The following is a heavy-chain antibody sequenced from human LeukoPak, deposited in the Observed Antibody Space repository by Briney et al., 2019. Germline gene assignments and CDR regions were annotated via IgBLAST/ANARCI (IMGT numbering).Heavy chain of an antibody. D-gene: IGHD5-18*01. CDR3: ARTAMVAAVFDY. CDR1: GFTFSDYY. J-gene: IGHJ4*02. CDR2: ISSSGSTI. Sequence: GGSLRLSCAASGFTFSDYYMSWIRQAPGKGLEWVSYISSSGSTIYYEDSVKGRFTISRDNAKNSLYLQMNSLRAEDTAVYYCARTAMVAAVFDYWGQGTLVTVSS. V-gene: IGHV3-11*01.